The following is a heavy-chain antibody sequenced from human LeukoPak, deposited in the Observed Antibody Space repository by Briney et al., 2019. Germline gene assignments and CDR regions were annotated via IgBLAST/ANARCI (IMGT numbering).Heavy chain of an antibody. D-gene: IGHD6-13*01. V-gene: IGHV1-8*01. CDR3: ARAYSSSWPINYCYYYGMDV. Sequence: ASVKVSCKASGYTFTSYDINWVRQATGQGLEWMGWMNPNSGNTGYAQKFQGRVTMTRNTSISTAYMELSSLRSEDTAVYYCARAYSSSWPINYCYYYGMDVWGQGTTVTVSS. CDR2: MNPNSGNT. CDR1: GYTFTSYD. J-gene: IGHJ6*02.